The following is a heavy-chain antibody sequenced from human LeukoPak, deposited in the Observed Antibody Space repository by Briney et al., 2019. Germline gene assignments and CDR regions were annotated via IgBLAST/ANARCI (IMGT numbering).Heavy chain of an antibody. D-gene: IGHD5-24*01. Sequence: SGGSLRLSCAASGFTFSSYAMSWVRQAPGKGLEWVSAISGSGGSTYYADSVEGRFTISRDNSKNTPYLQMNSLRAEDTAVYYCAKDLETWLQLLPYFDYWGQGTLVTVSS. V-gene: IGHV3-23*01. CDR1: GFTFSSYA. J-gene: IGHJ4*02. CDR3: AKDLETWLQLLPYFDY. CDR2: ISGSGGST.